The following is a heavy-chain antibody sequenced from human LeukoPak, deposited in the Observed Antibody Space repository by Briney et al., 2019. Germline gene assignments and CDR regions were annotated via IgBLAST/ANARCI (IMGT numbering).Heavy chain of an antibody. D-gene: IGHD3-10*01. CDR2: IYSGGST. V-gene: IGHV3-66*01. CDR3: AQVLGMVRGVPIPYYYYGMDV. J-gene: IGHJ6*02. CDR1: GFTVSSNY. Sequence: GGSLRLSCAASGFTVSSNYMSWVRQAPGKGLEWVAVIYSGGSTYYADSVKGRFTISRDNSKNTLYLQMNSLRAEDTAVYYCAQVLGMVRGVPIPYYYYGMDVWGQGTTVTVSS.